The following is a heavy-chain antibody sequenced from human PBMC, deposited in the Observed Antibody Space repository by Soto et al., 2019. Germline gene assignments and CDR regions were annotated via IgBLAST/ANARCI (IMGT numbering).Heavy chain of an antibody. CDR2: IYYSGST. V-gene: IGHV4-31*03. J-gene: IGHJ4*02. CDR1: GGSISSGGYY. Sequence: QVQLQESGPGLVKPSQTLSLTCTVSGGSISSGGYYWSWIRQHPGKGLEWIGYIYYSGSTYYNPSLKSRVTISVDTSKTQCSLRMSSVTAADTAVYYCARGRMVATAYFDYWGQGTLVTVSS. D-gene: IGHD5-12*01. CDR3: ARGRMVATAYFDY.